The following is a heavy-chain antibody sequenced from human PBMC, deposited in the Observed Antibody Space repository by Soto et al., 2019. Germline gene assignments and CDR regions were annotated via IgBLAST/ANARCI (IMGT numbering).Heavy chain of an antibody. V-gene: IGHV3-30*18. CDR2: ILHDATNK. D-gene: IGHD6-13*01. J-gene: IGHJ4*02. Sequence: GGSLRLSCAVSGFTFSSFIMDSVRLAPDKGLDWVSLILHDATNKYYADSVRGRFTISRDNSKDTLCLQMNSLRAEDTAVYYCAKAGIAAAGTSANYWGQGTLVTVSS. CDR3: AKAGIAAAGTSANY. CDR1: GFTFSSFI.